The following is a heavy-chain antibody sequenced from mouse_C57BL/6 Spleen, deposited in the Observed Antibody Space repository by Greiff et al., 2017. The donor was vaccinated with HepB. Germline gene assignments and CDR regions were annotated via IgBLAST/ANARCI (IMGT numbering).Heavy chain of an antibody. Sequence: QVQLQQPGAELVKPGASVKLSCKASGYTFTSYWMHWVKQRPGQGLEWIGMIHPNSGSTNYNEKFKSKATLTVDKSSSTAYMQLSSLTSEDSAVYYVARGDYYGRYYAMDYWGQGTSVTVSS. J-gene: IGHJ4*01. D-gene: IGHD1-2*01. V-gene: IGHV1-64*01. CDR2: IHPNSGST. CDR1: GYTFTSYW. CDR3: ARGDYYGRYYAMDY.